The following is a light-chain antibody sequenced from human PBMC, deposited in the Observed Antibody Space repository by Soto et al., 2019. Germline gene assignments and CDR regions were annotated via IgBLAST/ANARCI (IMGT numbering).Light chain of an antibody. CDR3: QQYSSYSPLT. J-gene: IGKJ4*01. CDR1: QNISSW. Sequence: DIQMAQSPSSLSASVGDRVTFTCLASQNISSWLAWYQQKPGKAPKLLIYDAYSLESGTPSRFSGRRSGTEFTLTIASVQPEDFATYYCQQYSSYSPLTFGGGTKVDIK. V-gene: IGKV1-5*01. CDR2: DAY.